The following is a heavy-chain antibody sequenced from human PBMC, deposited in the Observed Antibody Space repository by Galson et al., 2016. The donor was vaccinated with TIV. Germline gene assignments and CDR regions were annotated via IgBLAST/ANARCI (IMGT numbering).Heavy chain of an antibody. D-gene: IGHD3-22*01. Sequence: QSGAEVKKPGESLKISCKTSGYRFTTNWIAWVRQVPGKGLEWMGIIFPGDSETRYSTSFQGQVTISVDKSFSTAYLQWSYLKTSDSAMYYCASLRDSSGSHLTDAFYIWGQGTLITVSS. CDR2: IFPGDSET. CDR1: GYRFTTNW. J-gene: IGHJ3*02. V-gene: IGHV5-51*03. CDR3: ASLRDSSGSHLTDAFYI.